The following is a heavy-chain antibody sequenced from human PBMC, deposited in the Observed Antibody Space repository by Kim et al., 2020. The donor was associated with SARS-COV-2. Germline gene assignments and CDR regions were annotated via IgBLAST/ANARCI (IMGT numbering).Heavy chain of an antibody. CDR2: IGADGRT. J-gene: IGHJ4*02. V-gene: IGHV3-23*01. Sequence: GGSLRLSCAAFGFTSSRYAVSWVRLAPGKGLEWVAAIGADGRTHYGAVVKGRSTISRDTSKNTVRLQVDSLRVDDTAVYYCAREGPTPFFDYWGQGALVTVSS. D-gene: IGHD4-17*01. CDR1: GFTSSRYA. CDR3: AREGPTPFFDY.